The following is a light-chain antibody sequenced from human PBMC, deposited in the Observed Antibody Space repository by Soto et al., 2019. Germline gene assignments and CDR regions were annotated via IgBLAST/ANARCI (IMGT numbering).Light chain of an antibody. J-gene: IGKJ1*01. V-gene: IGKV1-27*01. Sequence: DIQMTQSPSSLSASVGDRVTITCRASQGIRKYVAWYQQKPGKVPKLLIYAASTLQSGVPSRFSGSGSGTDFTLTISSLQPEDVATYYCQKYDSAPWAFGQGTKVEIK. CDR1: QGIRKY. CDR2: AAS. CDR3: QKYDSAPWA.